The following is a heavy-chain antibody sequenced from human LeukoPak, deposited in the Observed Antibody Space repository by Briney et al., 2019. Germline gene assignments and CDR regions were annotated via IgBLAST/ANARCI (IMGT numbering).Heavy chain of an antibody. D-gene: IGHD5-24*01. CDR2: IWYDGSNK. Sequence: GGSLRLSCVASGFTFSETYMAWVRQAPGKGLEWVAVIWYDGSNKYYADSVKGRFTISRDNSKNTLYLQMNSLRAEDTAVYYCARGTLLQWPFDYWGQGTLVTVSS. CDR3: ARGTLLQWPFDY. CDR1: GFTFSETY. J-gene: IGHJ4*02. V-gene: IGHV3-33*08.